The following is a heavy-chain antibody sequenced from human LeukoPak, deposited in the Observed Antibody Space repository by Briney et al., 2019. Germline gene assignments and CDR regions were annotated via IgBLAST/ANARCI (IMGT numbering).Heavy chain of an antibody. J-gene: IGHJ6*04. V-gene: IGHV4-59*01. Sequence: SETVSLTCTVSGGSISSYYWSWIRQPPGKRREWIGYISYSGSTNYNPSLKSRVTISLDTSKNQFSLKLTSVTAADTAVYFCASWSRGTSCYGPTYSADVCSEGTTVTVSS. CDR1: GGSISSYY. CDR3: ASWSRGTSCYGPTYSADV. CDR2: ISYSGST. D-gene: IGHD2-2*01.